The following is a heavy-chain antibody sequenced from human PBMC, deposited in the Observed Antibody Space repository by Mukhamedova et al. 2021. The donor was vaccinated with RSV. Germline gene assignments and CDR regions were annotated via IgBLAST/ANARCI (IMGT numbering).Heavy chain of an antibody. Sequence: RQAPGKGLEWVAFIRSKGNGGTTEYAASVKGRFSLSRDDSKNVACLQMDSLKIEDTAVYYCTRARLRMATGASEIWGQGNMVTVSS. D-gene: IGHD5-24*01. CDR3: TRARLRMATGASEI. CDR2: IRSKGNGGTT. V-gene: IGHV3-49*02. J-gene: IGHJ3*02.